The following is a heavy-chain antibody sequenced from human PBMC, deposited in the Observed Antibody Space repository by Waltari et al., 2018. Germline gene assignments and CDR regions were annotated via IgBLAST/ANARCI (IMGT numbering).Heavy chain of an antibody. V-gene: IGHV3-30*02. J-gene: IGHJ4*02. Sequence: QVQLVESGGGVVQPGGSLSLSCAASGFIFNNYDMHWVRQAPGEGLEWVAFIRYEGSDRKYAESVKGRFTTSRDNSNNMLFLEINSLRPEDTAVYYCAKDPGSSTSYGIDYWGQGTLVTVSS. CDR2: IRYEGSDR. CDR1: GFIFNNYD. D-gene: IGHD2-2*01. CDR3: AKDPGSSTSYGIDY.